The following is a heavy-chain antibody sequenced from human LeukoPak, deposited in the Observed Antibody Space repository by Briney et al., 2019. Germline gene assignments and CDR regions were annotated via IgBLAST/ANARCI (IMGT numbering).Heavy chain of an antibody. CDR3: AKAFFNLCGGDCYFDY. CDR2: ISGSGGST. D-gene: IGHD2-21*02. V-gene: IGHV3-23*01. Sequence: GGSLRLSCAASGFTFSSYAMSWVRQAPGKGLEWVSAISGSGGSTYYADSVKGRFTISRDNSKNTLYLQMNSLRAEDTAVYYCAKAFFNLCGGDCYFDYWGQGTLVTVSS. CDR1: GFTFSSYA. J-gene: IGHJ4*02.